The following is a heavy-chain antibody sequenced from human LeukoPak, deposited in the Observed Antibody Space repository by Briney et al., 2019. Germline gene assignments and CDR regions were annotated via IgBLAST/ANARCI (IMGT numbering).Heavy chain of an antibody. V-gene: IGHV3-23*01. Sequence: GGSLRLSCAASGFTFNSYAMTWVRQAPGKGLEWVSLISGSGGATYYADSMKGRFTISRDNSKNTLYLQMNSLRADDTAVYYCAKDLGVAYCGGDCYGNGMDVWGQGTTVTVSS. CDR1: GFTFNSYA. D-gene: IGHD2-21*02. J-gene: IGHJ6*02. CDR2: ISGSGGAT. CDR3: AKDLGVAYCGGDCYGNGMDV.